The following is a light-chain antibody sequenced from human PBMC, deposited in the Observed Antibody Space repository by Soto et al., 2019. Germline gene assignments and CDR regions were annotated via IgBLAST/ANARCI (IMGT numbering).Light chain of an antibody. CDR1: QSVSSNY. J-gene: IGKJ1*01. CDR3: QQYGSSPQT. CDR2: GAS. V-gene: IGKV3-20*01. Sequence: EIVLTQSPGTLSLSPGERATLSYKASQSVSSNYLAWYQQKPGQAPRLLIYGASSRATGIPARFSGSGSGTDFTLTISRLEPEDFAVYYCQQYGSSPQTFGQGTKVEIK.